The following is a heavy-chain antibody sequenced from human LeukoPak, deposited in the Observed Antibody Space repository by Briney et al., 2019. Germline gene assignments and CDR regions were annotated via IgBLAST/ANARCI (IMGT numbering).Heavy chain of an antibody. CDR2: IYYSGST. D-gene: IGHD3-22*01. Sequence: NPSETLSLTCSVSGDSISSYYWSWIRQPPGKGLEWIGDIYYSGSTSYNPSLKSRVTISVDTSKNQFSLKLSSVTAADTAVYFCARRTYYYDSRGYYYYYMDVWGKGTTVTVSS. CDR3: ARRTYYYDSRGYYYYYMDV. CDR1: GDSISSYY. V-gene: IGHV4-59*08. J-gene: IGHJ6*03.